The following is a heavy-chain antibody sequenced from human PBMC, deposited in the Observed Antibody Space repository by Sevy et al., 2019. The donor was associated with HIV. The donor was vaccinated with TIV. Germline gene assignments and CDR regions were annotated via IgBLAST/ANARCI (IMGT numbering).Heavy chain of an antibody. CDR3: ARAGGDGYSKNECWFVS. CDR1: GFTFSAYS. D-gene: IGHD2-21*01. CDR2: ISSSSGTI. J-gene: IGHJ5*01. Sequence: GGSLRLSCAASGFTFSAYSMNWVRQAPGKGLEWVSYISSSSGTIYYADSVKGQFTISRDNAKSSLYLQMNGLRAEDTAGYYCARAGGDGYSKNECWFVSWGQGTLVTVSS. V-gene: IGHV3-48*01.